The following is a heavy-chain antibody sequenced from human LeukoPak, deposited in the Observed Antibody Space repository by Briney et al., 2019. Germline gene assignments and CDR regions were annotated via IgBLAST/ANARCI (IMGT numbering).Heavy chain of an antibody. Sequence: GGSLRLSCTASGFTFGDYAMSWFRQAPGKGLEWVGFIRSKAYGGTTEYAASVKGRFTISRDDSKSIAYLQMNSLRAEDTAVYYCARDIVVVPLVMGWFDPWGQGTLVTVSS. D-gene: IGHD2-2*01. V-gene: IGHV3-49*03. CDR1: GFTFGDYA. CDR3: ARDIVVVPLVMGWFDP. CDR2: IRSKAYGGTT. J-gene: IGHJ5*02.